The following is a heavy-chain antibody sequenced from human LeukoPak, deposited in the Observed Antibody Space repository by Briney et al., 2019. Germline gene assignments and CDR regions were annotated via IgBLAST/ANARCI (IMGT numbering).Heavy chain of an antibody. J-gene: IGHJ6*01. CDR1: GYTFTSYG. CDR2: ITAYNGNT. Sequence: ASVKVSCEASGYTFTSYGICWVRQAPGQGLEWMGWITAYNGNTNYAQKPQGRVTMTTDTSTSTAFMELRSLRSDDTAVYYCARERPDLPLYYYYYGMDVWGQGTTVTVSS. V-gene: IGHV1-18*01. D-gene: IGHD5/OR15-5a*01. CDR3: ARERPDLPLYYYYYGMDV.